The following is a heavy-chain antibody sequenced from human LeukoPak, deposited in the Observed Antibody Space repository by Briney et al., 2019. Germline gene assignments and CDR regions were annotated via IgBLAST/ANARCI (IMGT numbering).Heavy chain of an antibody. Sequence: ASVKVSCKASGYTFTSYDINWVRQATGQGLEWMGWMNPNSGNTGYAQKFQGRVTITRNTSTSTAYMELSSLRSEDTAVYYCARAHLSGYFDYWGQGTLVTVSS. J-gene: IGHJ4*02. CDR2: MNPNSGNT. D-gene: IGHD3-10*01. V-gene: IGHV1-8*03. CDR1: GYTFTSYD. CDR3: ARAHLSGYFDY.